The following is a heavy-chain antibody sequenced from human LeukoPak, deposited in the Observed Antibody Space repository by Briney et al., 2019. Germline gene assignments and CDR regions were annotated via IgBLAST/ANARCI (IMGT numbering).Heavy chain of an antibody. Sequence: GGSLRLSCAASGFTFSSYAMSWVRQAPGKGLEWVSAISGSRGSTYYADSAKGRYTISRDNSKNTLYLQMNSLRAEDTAVYYCAKDLRGITAGLDYWGQGTLVTVSS. J-gene: IGHJ4*02. CDR2: ISGSRGST. CDR3: AKDLRGITAGLDY. D-gene: IGHD6-13*01. CDR1: GFTFSSYA. V-gene: IGHV3-23*01.